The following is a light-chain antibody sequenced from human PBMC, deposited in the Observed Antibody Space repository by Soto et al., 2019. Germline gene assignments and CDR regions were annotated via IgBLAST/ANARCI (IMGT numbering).Light chain of an antibody. CDR1: QSVGGNS. Sequence: EVVLTQSPGTLSLSPGERATLSCRASQSVGGNSVAWYLQRPGQAPRLLIYDASRRVTGVPDRFSGGGSGTDFTLTISRLENEDFGVYYCQQYSIWRRFGRGTKVDIX. CDR3: QQYSIWRR. J-gene: IGKJ4*02. CDR2: DAS. V-gene: IGKV3-20*01.